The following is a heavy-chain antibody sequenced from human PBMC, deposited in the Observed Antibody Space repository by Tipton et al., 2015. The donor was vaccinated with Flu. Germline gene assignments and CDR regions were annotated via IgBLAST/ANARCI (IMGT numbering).Heavy chain of an antibody. CDR1: GVSISTGSHY. J-gene: IGHJ1*01. CDR3: AKDSCSGGFCYPDS. D-gene: IGHD2-15*01. CDR2: IYTSGST. Sequence: TLSLTCNVSGVSISTGSHYWNWIRQPAGKGLEWIGRIYTSGSTTYNPSLGSRVTISLGTSKNHFSLKLNSVTAADTALYYCAKDSCSGGFCYPDSWGQGTLVTVSS. V-gene: IGHV4-61*02.